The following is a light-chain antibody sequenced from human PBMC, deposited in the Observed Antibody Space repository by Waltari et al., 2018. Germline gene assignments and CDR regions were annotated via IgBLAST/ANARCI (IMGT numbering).Light chain of an antibody. CDR1: SSDAGGYNY. V-gene: IGLV2-14*03. CDR2: DVT. CDR3: SSYTSSRIRV. J-gene: IGLJ3*02. Sequence: QSALTQPASVSGSPGQSITISCTGTSSDAGGYNYVSWYQQHPGKAPKLMIYDVTNRPSGVSNRFSGSKSGNTASLTISGLQAEDEADYYCSSYTSSRIRVFGGGTKLTVL.